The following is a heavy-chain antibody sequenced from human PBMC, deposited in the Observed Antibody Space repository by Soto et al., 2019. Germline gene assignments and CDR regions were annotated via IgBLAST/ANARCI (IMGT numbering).Heavy chain of an antibody. J-gene: IGHJ6*02. CDR3: AKDRRDSSGTCSRCFAMDV. Sequence: QVQLLESGGSVLQPGRSLRLSCAASGFTFSSYGMHWVRQAPGKGLEWVTIISNDGSIQYYGDSVKGRFTVSRDNSKNTLLMEMNSLTAEDTATYYCAKDRRDSSGTCSRCFAMDVWGQGTTVTVSS. CDR2: ISNDGSIQ. D-gene: IGHD3-22*01. V-gene: IGHV3-30*18. CDR1: GFTFSSYG.